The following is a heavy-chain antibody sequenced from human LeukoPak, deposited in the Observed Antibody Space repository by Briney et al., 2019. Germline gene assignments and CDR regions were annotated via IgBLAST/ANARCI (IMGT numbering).Heavy chain of an antibody. V-gene: IGHV3-21*01. CDR1: GFTFSSYS. CDR3: ARVLSAAMWGGMDV. Sequence: GGSLRLSCAASGFTFSSYSMNWVRQAPGKGLEWVSSISSSSSYIYYADSVKGRFTISRDNAKNSLYLQMNSLRAEDTAVYYCARVLSAAMWGGMDVWGQGTTVTVSS. J-gene: IGHJ6*02. CDR2: ISSSSSYI. D-gene: IGHD2-2*01.